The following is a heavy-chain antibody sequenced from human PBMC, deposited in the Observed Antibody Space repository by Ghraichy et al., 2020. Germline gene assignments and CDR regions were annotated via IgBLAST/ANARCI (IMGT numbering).Heavy chain of an antibody. CDR1: GFTFSSYW. CDR3: ARDLDAGWFPY. V-gene: IGHV3-7*04. J-gene: IGHJ4*02. D-gene: IGHD3-10*01. Sequence: GGSLRLSCAASGFTFSSYWMSWVRQAPGKGLEWVGNIKEDGSQKYYVDSVKGRFTISRDNAKNSLYLQMNSLRVEDTAVYYCARDLDAGWFPYWGQGTLVTVSS. CDR2: IKEDGSQK.